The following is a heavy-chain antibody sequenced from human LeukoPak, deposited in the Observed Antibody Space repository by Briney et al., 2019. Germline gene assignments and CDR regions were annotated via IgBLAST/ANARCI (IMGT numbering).Heavy chain of an antibody. CDR1: GFTFSGSA. V-gene: IGHV3-73*01. J-gene: IGHJ4*02. CDR3: TRHNYSNHENY. D-gene: IGHD4-11*01. Sequence: GGSLRLSCAASGFTFSGSAMHWVRQASGKGLEWVGCIRSRANSYTTAYAASVKGRFTISRDDSKNTAYLQMNSLKTEDTAVYYCTRHNYSNHENYWGQGTLVTVSS. CDR2: IRSRANSYTT.